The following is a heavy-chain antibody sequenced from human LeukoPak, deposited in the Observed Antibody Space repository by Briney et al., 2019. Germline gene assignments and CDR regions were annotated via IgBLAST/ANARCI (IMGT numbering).Heavy chain of an antibody. CDR3: AHGWGIAQFDY. CDR1: GFSLSTSGVG. CDR2: TYWNDDK. J-gene: IGHJ4*02. Sequence: ESGPTLVNPTQTLTLTCTFSGFSLSTSGVGVGWIRQPPGKALEWLALTYWNDDKRYSPSLKSRLTITKDTSKNQVVLTMTNMDPAHTATYYCAHGWGIAQFDYWGQGTLVTVSS. D-gene: IGHD7-27*01. V-gene: IGHV2-5*01.